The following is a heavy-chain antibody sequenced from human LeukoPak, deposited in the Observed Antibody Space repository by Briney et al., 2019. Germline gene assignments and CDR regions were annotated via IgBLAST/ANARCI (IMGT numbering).Heavy chain of an antibody. Sequence: GGSLRLSCAASGFTFSTFWMSWVRQAPGKGLEWLANIKQAGTEKYYVDSVKGRFTISRDDAENSLYLQMNSLRAEDTAVYYCARNRPAGYDYDYGFELQHWGQGTLVTVSS. CDR2: IKQAGTEK. CDR3: ARNRPAGYDYDYGFELQH. V-gene: IGHV3-7*01. J-gene: IGHJ1*01. D-gene: IGHD4/OR15-4a*01. CDR1: GFTFSTFW.